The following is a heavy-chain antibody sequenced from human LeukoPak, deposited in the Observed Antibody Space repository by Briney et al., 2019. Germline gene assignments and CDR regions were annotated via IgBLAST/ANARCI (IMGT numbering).Heavy chain of an antibody. J-gene: IGHJ4*02. CDR1: GSTFSSYA. Sequence: GGSLRLSCAASGSTFSSYAMSWVRQAPGKGLEWVSAISGSGGSTYYADSVKGRFTISRDNSKNTLYLQMNSLRAEDTAVYYCAKVVGATTAGLFDYWGQGTLVTVSS. D-gene: IGHD1-26*01. CDR2: ISGSGGST. CDR3: AKVVGATTAGLFDY. V-gene: IGHV3-23*01.